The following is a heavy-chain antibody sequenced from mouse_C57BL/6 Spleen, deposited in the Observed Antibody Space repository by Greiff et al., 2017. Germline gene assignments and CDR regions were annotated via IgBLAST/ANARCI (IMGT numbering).Heavy chain of an antibody. CDR1: GYTFTSYW. CDR3: TRHGSGDNYTLDY. CDR2: IYPGSGST. V-gene: IGHV1-55*01. Sequence: VQLQQPGAELVKPGASVKMSCTASGYTFTSYWITWVKQRPGQGLEWIGDIYPGSGSTNYNEKFKSKATLTVDTSSSTDYMQLSSLTSEDSAVYFCTRHGSGDNYTLDYCGQGTSVAVSS. D-gene: IGHD1-1*01. J-gene: IGHJ4*01.